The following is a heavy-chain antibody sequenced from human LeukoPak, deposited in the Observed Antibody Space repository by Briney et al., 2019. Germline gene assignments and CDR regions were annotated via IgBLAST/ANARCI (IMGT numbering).Heavy chain of an antibody. V-gene: IGHV4-39*07. J-gene: IGHJ4*02. CDR2: IYYSGST. Sequence: SETLSLTCTVSGGSISSGSYYWGWIRQPPGTGLEWLGSIYYSGSTYYNPSLKSRVTISVDTSKNQFSLKLSSVTAADTAVYYCARDRGSNTYYYDSSGYYHFADYWGQGTLVTVSS. CDR3: ARDRGSNTYYYDSSGYYHFADY. CDR1: GGSISSGSYY. D-gene: IGHD3-22*01.